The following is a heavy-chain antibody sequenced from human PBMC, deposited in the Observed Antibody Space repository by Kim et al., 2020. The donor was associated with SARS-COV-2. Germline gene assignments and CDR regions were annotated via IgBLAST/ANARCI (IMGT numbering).Heavy chain of an antibody. CDR2: MYYSGST. D-gene: IGHD2-21*02. CDR3: GRGFTLAACGGDCMGSWDY. J-gene: IGHJ4*02. V-gene: IGHV4-39*07. CDR1: GDSINSNNFF. Sequence: SETLSLTCTVSGDSINSNNFFWGWVRQSPGKGLEWVGSMYYSGSTYNNPSLKSRVTISLDTSTNQFSLKLSSVTAADTAVYYCGRGFTLAACGGDCMGSWDYWGQGALVTVSS.